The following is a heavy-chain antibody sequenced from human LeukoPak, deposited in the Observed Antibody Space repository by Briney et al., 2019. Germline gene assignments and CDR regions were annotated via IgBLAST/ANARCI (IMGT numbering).Heavy chain of an antibody. V-gene: IGHV1-69*04. CDR1: GGTFSSYA. Sequence: ASVKVSCKASGGTFSSYAISWVRQAPGQVLEWMGRIIPILGIANYAQKFQGRVTITADKSTSTAYMELSSLRTEDTAVYDCARGSGGYNKQFTYWGQGPLVTVS. CDR2: IIPILGIA. J-gene: IGHJ4*02. D-gene: IGHD5-24*01. CDR3: ARGSGGYNKQFTY.